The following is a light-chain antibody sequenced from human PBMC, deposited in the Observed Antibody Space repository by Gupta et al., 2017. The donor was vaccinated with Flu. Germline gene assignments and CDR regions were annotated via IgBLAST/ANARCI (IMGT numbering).Light chain of an antibody. J-gene: IGKJ1*01. V-gene: IGKV4-1*01. CDR3: QQYYSNPWT. CDR1: QNVLYISNNKNY. Sequence: DIVMTQSPDSLAVSLGERATINCKSSQNVLYISNNKNYLAWYQQRPGQPPKLLIYWASTRESGVPDRFSGSGSGTDFTITISSLQAEDEAVYYCQQYYSNPWTFGPGTSVEIK. CDR2: WAS.